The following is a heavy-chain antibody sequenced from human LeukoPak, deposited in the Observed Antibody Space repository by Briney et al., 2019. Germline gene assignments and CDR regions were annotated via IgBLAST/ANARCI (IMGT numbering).Heavy chain of an antibody. D-gene: IGHD3-10*01. J-gene: IGHJ4*02. CDR2: INPNSGGT. Sequence: ASVKVSCKASGYTFTGYFIHWVRQAPGQGLEWMGWINPNSGGTNYAQKFQGRVTMTRDTSISTAYMELSRLRSDDTAVYYCARAPPAIWFGELLDPVLSPDVADFDYWGQGTLVTVSS. V-gene: IGHV1-2*02. CDR3: ARAPPAIWFGELLDPVLSPDVADFDY. CDR1: GYTFTGYF.